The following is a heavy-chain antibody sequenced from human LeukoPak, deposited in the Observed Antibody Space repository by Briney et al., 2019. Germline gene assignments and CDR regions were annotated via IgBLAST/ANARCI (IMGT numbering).Heavy chain of an antibody. V-gene: IGHV4-4*07. D-gene: IGHD5-18*01. CDR2: IYTSGST. CDR3: ASSRGYSYGESFDY. J-gene: IGHJ4*02. Sequence: SETLSLTCTVSGGSISSYCWSWIRQPAGKGLEWIRRIYTSGSTNYNPSLKSRLTMSVDTSKNQFSLKLSSVTAADSAVYYCASSRGYSYGESFDYWGQGTLVTVSS. CDR1: GGSISSYC.